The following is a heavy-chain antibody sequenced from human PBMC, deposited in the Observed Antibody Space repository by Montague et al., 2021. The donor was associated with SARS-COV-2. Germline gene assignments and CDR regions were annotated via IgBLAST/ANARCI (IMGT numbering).Heavy chain of an antibody. D-gene: IGHD1/OR15-1a*01. CDR1: GFTFDDFS. CDR2: IRNRTYSGTT. V-gene: IGHV3-49*04. CDR3: TKDQGVQQWVPSAARYGMDV. J-gene: IGHJ6*02. Sequence: SLRLSCAASGFTFDDFSMNWVRQAPGKGLEWIGFIRNRTYSGTTAYGASVKVSVTISRDDSNQIVYLQLTSLRSEDAGIYYCTKDQGVQQWVPSAARYGMDVWGQGTTVTVSS.